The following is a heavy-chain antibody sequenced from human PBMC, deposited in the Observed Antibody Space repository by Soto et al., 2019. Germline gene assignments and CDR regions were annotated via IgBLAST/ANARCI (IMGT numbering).Heavy chain of an antibody. CDR2: IKQDGSER. Sequence: SLRLSCADSGLTFSRYWVSWVRQAPGKGLEWVASIKQDGSERYYVDSVKGRFTISRDNAKNSQYLQMNSLRAEDTAVYYCARRALPHAFVDYWGQGTLVTVSS. CDR1: GLTFSRYW. D-gene: IGHD2-15*01. J-gene: IGHJ4*02. V-gene: IGHV3-7*02. CDR3: ARRALPHAFVDY.